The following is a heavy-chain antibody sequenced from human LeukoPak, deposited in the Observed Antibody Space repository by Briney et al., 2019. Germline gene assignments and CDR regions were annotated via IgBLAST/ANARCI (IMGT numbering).Heavy chain of an antibody. CDR1: GFSFNTYG. Sequence: PGGSLRLSCAASGFSFNTYGMHWVRQAPGKGLEWVAAISSSSRDIFYADSVKGRFSISRDNTQNSLSLQMNSLRAEDTAVYYCVREAAATLFDYWGQGTLVTVSS. D-gene: IGHD1-26*01. J-gene: IGHJ4*02. CDR2: ISSSSRDI. V-gene: IGHV3-21*01. CDR3: VREAAATLFDY.